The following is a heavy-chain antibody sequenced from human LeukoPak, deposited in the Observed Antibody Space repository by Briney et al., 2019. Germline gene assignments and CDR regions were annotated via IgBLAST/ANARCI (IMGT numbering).Heavy chain of an antibody. Sequence: SETLSLTCTVSGGSISSSSYYWGWIRQPPGKGLEWIGSIYYSGSTYYNPSLKSRVTISVDTSKNQFSLKLSSVTAADTAVYYCASPYCSSTSCPLFDAFDIWGQGTMVTVSS. D-gene: IGHD2-2*01. CDR3: ASPYCSSTSCPLFDAFDI. CDR2: IYYSGST. V-gene: IGHV4-39*07. J-gene: IGHJ3*02. CDR1: GGSISSSSYY.